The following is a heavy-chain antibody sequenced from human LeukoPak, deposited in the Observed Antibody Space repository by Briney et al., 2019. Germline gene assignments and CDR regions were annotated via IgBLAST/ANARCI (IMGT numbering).Heavy chain of an antibody. CDR3: AKDRASSGWYLNWFDP. D-gene: IGHD6-19*01. CDR1: GFTFSSYG. Sequence: GGSLRLSCAASGFTFSSYGMSWVRQAPGKGLEWVSATSGSGGSTYYADSVKGRFTISRDNSKNTLYLQMNSLRAEDTAVYYCAKDRASSGWYLNWFDPWGQGTLVTVSS. J-gene: IGHJ5*02. V-gene: IGHV3-23*01. CDR2: TSGSGGST.